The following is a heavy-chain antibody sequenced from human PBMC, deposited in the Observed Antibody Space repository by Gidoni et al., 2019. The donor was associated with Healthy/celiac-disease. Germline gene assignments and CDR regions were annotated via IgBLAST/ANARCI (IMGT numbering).Heavy chain of an antibody. CDR3: ERIRSYGSGSYYDAFDI. D-gene: IGHD3-10*01. V-gene: IGHV2-70*01. Sequence: QVTLRESGPALVKPTQTLTLTCTFSGFSLSTSGMCVSWIRQPPGKALEWLALIDWDDDKYYSTSLKTRLTISKDTAKNQVVLKMTNMDPVDTATYYCERIRSYGSGSYYDAFDIWGQGTMVTVSS. CDR1: GFSLSTSGMC. J-gene: IGHJ3*02. CDR2: IDWDDDK.